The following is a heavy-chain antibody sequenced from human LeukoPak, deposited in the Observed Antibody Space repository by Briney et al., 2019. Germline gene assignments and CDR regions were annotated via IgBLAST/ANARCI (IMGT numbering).Heavy chain of an antibody. CDR3: VKDQGSSSWFDFDY. CDR1: GFTFSSSA. Sequence: GGSLRLSCSASGFTFSSSALHWVRQAPGKGLEYVSAINSNGGSTYYADSVKGRFTISRDNSKNTLYLQMSSLRAEDTAVYYCVKDQGSSSWFDFDYGGQGTLVTVSS. CDR2: INSNGGST. D-gene: IGHD6-13*01. V-gene: IGHV3-64D*06. J-gene: IGHJ4*02.